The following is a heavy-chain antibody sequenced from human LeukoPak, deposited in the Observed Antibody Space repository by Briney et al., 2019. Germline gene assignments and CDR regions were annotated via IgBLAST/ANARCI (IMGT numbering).Heavy chain of an antibody. Sequence: GGSLRLSCAASGFTFSSYAMHWVRQAPGKGLEWVGRIKSKTDGGTTDYAAPVKGRFTISRDDSKNTLYLQMNSLKTEDTAVYYCTTGGPYGDFSFDYWGQGTLVTVSS. CDR2: IKSKTDGGTT. CDR3: TTGGPYGDFSFDY. J-gene: IGHJ4*02. D-gene: IGHD4-17*01. CDR1: GFTFSSYA. V-gene: IGHV3-15*01.